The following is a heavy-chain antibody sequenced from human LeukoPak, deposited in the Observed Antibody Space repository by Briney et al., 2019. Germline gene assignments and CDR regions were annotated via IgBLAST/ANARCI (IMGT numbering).Heavy chain of an antibody. CDR1: GFSFSSYW. D-gene: IGHD6-19*01. CDR3: ARDLRIAVAGRKIWFDP. V-gene: IGHV1-2*02. Sequence: PGGSLRLSCAASGFSFSSYWMSWVRQAPGQGLEWMGWINPNSGGTNYAQKFQGRVTMTRDTSISTAYMELSRLRSDDTAVYYCARDLRIAVAGRKIWFDPWGQGTLVTVSS. J-gene: IGHJ5*02. CDR2: INPNSGGT.